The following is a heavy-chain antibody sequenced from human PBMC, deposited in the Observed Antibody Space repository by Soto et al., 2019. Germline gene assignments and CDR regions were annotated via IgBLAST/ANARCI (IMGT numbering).Heavy chain of an antibody. J-gene: IGHJ6*02. D-gene: IGHD3-10*01. CDR3: ARVFGFGGMDV. V-gene: IGHV4-31*01. CDR2: IYYSGST. CDR1: GGSISSGGYY. Sequence: QVQLQESGPGLVKPSQTLSLTCTVSGGSISSGGYYWSWIRQHPGKGLEWIGYIYYSGSTYYNPSLKSPVTISVDTAKNQVSLKLSSVTAADTAVYYCARVFGFGGMDVWGQGTTVTVSS.